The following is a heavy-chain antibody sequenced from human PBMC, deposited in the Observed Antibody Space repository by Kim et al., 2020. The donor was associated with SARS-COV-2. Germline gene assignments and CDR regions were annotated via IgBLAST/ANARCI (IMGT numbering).Heavy chain of an antibody. Sequence: SLKGRFTITRDNSKNTLYLQMNSLRAEDTAVYYCARDLPVSAAVTDYMDVWGKGTTVTVSS. D-gene: IGHD2-2*01. V-gene: IGHV3-30*07. CDR3: ARDLPVSAAVTDYMDV. J-gene: IGHJ6*03.